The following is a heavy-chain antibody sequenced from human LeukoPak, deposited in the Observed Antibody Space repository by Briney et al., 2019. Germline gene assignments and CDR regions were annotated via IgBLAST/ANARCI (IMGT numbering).Heavy chain of an antibody. J-gene: IGHJ5*02. CDR1: GDTFTNDD. D-gene: IGHD5-12*01. V-gene: IGHV1-8*01. Sequence: ASVRVSCKASGDTFTNDDINWVRQATGQGLEWMGWMNPNSGNTGYAQKFQGRVTMTRNTSISTAYMELSSLRSEDTAVYYCARAAVATRRGSWFDPWGQGTLVTVSS. CDR3: ARAAVATRRGSWFDP. CDR2: MNPNSGNT.